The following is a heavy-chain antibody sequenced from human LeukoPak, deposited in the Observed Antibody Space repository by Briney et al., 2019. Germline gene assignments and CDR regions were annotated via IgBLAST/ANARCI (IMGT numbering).Heavy chain of an antibody. CDR2: IIPIFGTA. CDR3: ARVHGRLWGADTRFAY. D-gene: IGHD4/OR15-4a*01. Sequence: EASVRVSCKASGGTFSSYAMSWVRQAPGQGLEWMGGIIPIFGTANYAQKFQGRVTITADKSTSTAYMALSSLRSEDTAVYYCARVHGRLWGADTRFAYWGQGTLVTVSS. V-gene: IGHV1-69*06. CDR1: GGTFSSYA. J-gene: IGHJ4*02.